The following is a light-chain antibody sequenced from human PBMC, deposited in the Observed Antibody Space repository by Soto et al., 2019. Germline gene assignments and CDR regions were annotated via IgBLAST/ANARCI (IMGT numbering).Light chain of an antibody. V-gene: IGKV3-20*01. Sequence: VLTPSPGTLSLSPGESATLSRRARQTVSITYLTWYQQKPGQAPRLLIFGASKRATGIPDRFSGSGSGRDFTLTISGLEPEDFAVYYCQQYGSSPLISFGQGTRLEIK. CDR2: GAS. CDR1: QTVSITY. CDR3: QQYGSSPLIS. J-gene: IGKJ5*01.